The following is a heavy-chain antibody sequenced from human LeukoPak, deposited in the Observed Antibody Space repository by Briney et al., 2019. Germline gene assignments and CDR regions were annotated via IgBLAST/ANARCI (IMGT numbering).Heavy chain of an antibody. V-gene: IGHV3-30*02. CDR1: GFTFSIYA. CDR3: ARVEAVYYYGSASPYSPY. D-gene: IGHD3-10*01. J-gene: IGHJ4*02. CDR2: IRYDGTNE. Sequence: GTSLRLSCAASGFTFSIYAIHWVRQAPGKGLEWVTFIRYDGTNEYYADSVRGRFTISRDNSKNTLYLQMNSLSPEDTAVYYCARVEAVYYYGSASPYSPYWGQGTLVTVSS.